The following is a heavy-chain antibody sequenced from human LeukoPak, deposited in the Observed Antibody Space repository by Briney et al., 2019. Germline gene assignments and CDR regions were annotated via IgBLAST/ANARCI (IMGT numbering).Heavy chain of an antibody. D-gene: IGHD6-13*01. CDR3: ATYSSNQGAFDI. V-gene: IGHV4-4*07. CDR1: GGSISSYY. Sequence: SETLSLTCTVSGGSISSYYWSWIRQPAGKGLEWIGRIYTSGSTNYNPSLKSRVTMSVDTSKNQFSLKLSSVTAADTAVYYCATYSSNQGAFDIWGQGTMVTVSS. CDR2: IYTSGST. J-gene: IGHJ3*02.